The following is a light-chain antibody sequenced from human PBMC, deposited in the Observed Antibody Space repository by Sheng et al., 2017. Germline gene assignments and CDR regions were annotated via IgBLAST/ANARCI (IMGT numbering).Light chain of an antibody. J-gene: IGKJ2*01. CDR1: KSVGVD. CDR3: QHYGSSPLYA. CDR2: EAS. V-gene: IGKV3-15*01. Sequence: EAVMTQSPATVSVSPGERATLSCRASKSVGVDLAWYQQKPGQAPRLLIYEASTRATGIPARFSGSGSGTEFSLTISSLQPEDFAVYYCQHYGSSPLYAFGQGTKLEIK.